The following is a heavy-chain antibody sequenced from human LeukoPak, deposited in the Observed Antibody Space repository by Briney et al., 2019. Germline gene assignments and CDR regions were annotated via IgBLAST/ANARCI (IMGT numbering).Heavy chain of an antibody. CDR1: GGSIISSDYH. CDR3: AREQNNWFDP. V-gene: IGHV4-30-4*08. J-gene: IGHJ5*02. Sequence: SEALSLTCTVSGGSIISSDYHWGWVRQPPGKGLEWIGYIYYSRSTYYSPSLKSRVTISVDTSKNQFSLKLSPVTAADTAVYYCAREQNNWFDPWGQGTLVTVSS. D-gene: IGHD1-26*01. CDR2: IYYSRST.